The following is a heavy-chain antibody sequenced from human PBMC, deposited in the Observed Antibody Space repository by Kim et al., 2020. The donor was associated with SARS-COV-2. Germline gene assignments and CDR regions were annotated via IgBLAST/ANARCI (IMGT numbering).Heavy chain of an antibody. D-gene: IGHD2-15*01. Sequence: PVKRRFTISRDDSKNTLYLQMDSLKAEDTAVYCCSTDLVWIGVVVAANDYWGQGTLVTVSS. CDR3: STDLVWIGVVVAANDY. J-gene: IGHJ4*02. V-gene: IGHV3-15*01.